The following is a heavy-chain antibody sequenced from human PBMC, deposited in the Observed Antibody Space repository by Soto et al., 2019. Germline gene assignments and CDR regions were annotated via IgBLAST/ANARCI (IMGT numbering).Heavy chain of an antibody. Sequence: SETLSLTCTVSDGSISSYYWSWIRQPPGKGLEWIGYIYGTGTTNYSPSLTNRVTISVDMSKNQFSLRLSSVTAADTAVYYCAGFSSGTYLFDLWGQGTPVTVS. CDR3: AGFSSGTYLFDL. V-gene: IGHV4-59*01. CDR1: DGSISSYY. D-gene: IGHD1-26*01. J-gene: IGHJ5*02. CDR2: IYGTGTT.